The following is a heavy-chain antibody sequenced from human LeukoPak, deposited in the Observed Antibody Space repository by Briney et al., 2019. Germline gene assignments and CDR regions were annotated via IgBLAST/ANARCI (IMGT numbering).Heavy chain of an antibody. CDR2: INPNSGAT. V-gene: IGHV1-2*02. J-gene: IGHJ4*02. CDR1: GYTFTGYY. D-gene: IGHD1-1*01. Sequence: ASVKVSCKASGYTFTGYYMHWVRQAPGQGLEWMGWINPNSGATNYTQKFQGRVTMTRDTSISTAYMELCRLRSDDTAVYYCARASNWNDMAYFDYWGQGTLVTVSS. CDR3: ARASNWNDMAYFDY.